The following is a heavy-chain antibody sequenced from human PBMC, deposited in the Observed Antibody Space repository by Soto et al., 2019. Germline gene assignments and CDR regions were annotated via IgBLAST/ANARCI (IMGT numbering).Heavy chain of an antibody. D-gene: IGHD6-13*01. Sequence: PGGSLRLSCLASGFTFRSYAMSWVRHSPGRGLEWVSLSGSAGNTYYSDSVMGRFTISRDNSKNTLYLQMNSLRAEDTAIYYCARRVTVGTAFYFDYWGQGSLVTVSS. CDR3: ARRVTVGTAFYFDY. CDR1: GFTFRSYA. J-gene: IGHJ4*02. V-gene: IGHV3-23*01. CDR2: LSGSAGNT.